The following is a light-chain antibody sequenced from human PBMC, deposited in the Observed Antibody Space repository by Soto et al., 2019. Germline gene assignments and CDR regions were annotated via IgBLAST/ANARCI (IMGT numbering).Light chain of an antibody. J-gene: IGKJ1*01. V-gene: IGKV3-20*01. CDR2: GAS. CDR3: QQYGSSPPT. CDR1: QSVSSNS. Sequence: EIVLTQSPGTLSLSPGERATLSCRASQSVSSNSLAWYQRKPGQAPRLLIYGASNRATGIPNRFSGSGSGTDFTLTITRLEPEDFVVYYCQQYGSSPPTFGQGTKVEI.